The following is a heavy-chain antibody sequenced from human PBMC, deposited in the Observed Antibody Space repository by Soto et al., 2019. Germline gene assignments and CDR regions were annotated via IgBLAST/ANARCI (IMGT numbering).Heavy chain of an antibody. D-gene: IGHD5-12*01. J-gene: IGHJ6*03. Sequence: EAQLVESGGGLVQPGGSLSLSCAASGFTFDDYAMHWVRLTPGKGLEWVSGITWGSGSRGYAESVKGRFTISRDNAKRALFLETSSLRMEDTALYYCAKAVFGAYDGSENYYYYMDVWGKWTTVTVAS. V-gene: IGHV3-9*01. CDR2: ITWGSGSR. CDR1: GFTFDDYA. CDR3: AKAVFGAYDGSENYYYYMDV.